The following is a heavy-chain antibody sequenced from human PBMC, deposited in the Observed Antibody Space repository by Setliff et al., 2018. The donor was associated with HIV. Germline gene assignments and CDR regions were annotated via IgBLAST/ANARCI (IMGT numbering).Heavy chain of an antibody. CDR2: TNAGSGNT. D-gene: IGHD1-26*01. V-gene: IGHV1-3*01. CDR1: GYTFTRNG. J-gene: IGHJ6*02. CDR3: GVGPEKIYYYYGMDV. Sequence: ASVKVSCKASGYTFTRNGISWVRQAPGQRLEWMGWTNAGSGNTKYSQRFQGRVTLTWDTSASTAYMELSSLRSEDTAVYYCGVGPEKIYYYYGMDVWGQGTTVTVSS.